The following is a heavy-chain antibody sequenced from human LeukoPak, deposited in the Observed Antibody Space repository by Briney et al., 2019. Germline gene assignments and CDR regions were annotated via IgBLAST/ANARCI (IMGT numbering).Heavy chain of an antibody. J-gene: IGHJ4*02. D-gene: IGHD2-2*01. Sequence: KPSETLSLTCAVYGGSFSGYYWSWIRQPPGKGLEWIGEINHSGSTNYNPSLKSRVTISVDTSKNQFSLKLSSVTAADTAVYYCARLPSAYFDYWGQGTRVTGSS. CDR1: GGSFSGYY. CDR3: ARLPSAYFDY. V-gene: IGHV4-34*01. CDR2: INHSGST.